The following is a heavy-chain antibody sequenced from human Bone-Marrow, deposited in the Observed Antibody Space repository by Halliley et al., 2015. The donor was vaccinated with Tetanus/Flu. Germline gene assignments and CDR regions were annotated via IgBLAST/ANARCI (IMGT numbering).Heavy chain of an antibody. V-gene: IGHV3-7*03. CDR1: GFSFSDHW. CDR2: IKQDGSVR. Sequence: SLRLSCAASGFSFSDHWMHWVRQAPGKGPEWVAVIKQDGSVRHYVDSVKDRSTISRDNAKNSLYLQMTSLKAEDTAIYYCSRQTSSCHDYWGQGTLVTVSS. D-gene: IGHD2-2*01. CDR3: SRQTSSCHDY. J-gene: IGHJ4*02.